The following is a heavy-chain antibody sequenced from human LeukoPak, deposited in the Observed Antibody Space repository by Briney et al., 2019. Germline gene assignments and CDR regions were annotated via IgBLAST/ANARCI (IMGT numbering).Heavy chain of an antibody. CDR1: GITFSSYG. CDR3: AKNGDRGAYCTGGTCYPYFYYYMDV. J-gene: IGHJ6*03. D-gene: IGHD2-15*01. Sequence: AGGSLRLSRAASGITFSSYGMSWVRQAPGKGLEWVSSISSTGGTTYYADSVKGRFTISRDNSKNTLYLQMNSLRAEDTAIYYCAKNGDRGAYCTGGTCYPYFYYYMDVWGKGTMVTI. V-gene: IGHV3-23*01. CDR2: ISSTGGTT.